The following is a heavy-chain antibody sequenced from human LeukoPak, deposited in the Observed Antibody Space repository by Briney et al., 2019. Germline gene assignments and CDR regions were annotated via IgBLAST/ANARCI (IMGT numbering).Heavy chain of an antibody. V-gene: IGHV4-4*07. CDR2: IYTSGST. J-gene: IGHJ4*02. CDR3: ARVDTAMVIDY. CDR1: GGSISSYY. Sequence: SETLSLTCTVSGGSISSYYWSWIRQPAGKGLEWIGRIYTSGSTNYNPSLKSRVTMSVDTSKNQFSLQPSSVTAADTAVYYCARVDTAMVIDYWGQGTLVTVSS. D-gene: IGHD5-18*01.